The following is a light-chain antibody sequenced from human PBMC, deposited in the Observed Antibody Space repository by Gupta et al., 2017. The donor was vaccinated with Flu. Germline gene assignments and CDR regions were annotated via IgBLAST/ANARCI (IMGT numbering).Light chain of an antibody. Sequence: SYVLAQPPSVSVAPGQTARLTCGGDNIGTNSVHWYQQKPGQAPALVVYADSDRPSGSPERFSGSNSGNTATLTVSKVEAGEEAVYFCQVWHIGSDHLSVFGGGTRLTVL. J-gene: IGLJ3*02. CDR2: ADS. CDR3: QVWHIGSDHLSV. CDR1: NIGTNS. V-gene: IGLV3-21*02.